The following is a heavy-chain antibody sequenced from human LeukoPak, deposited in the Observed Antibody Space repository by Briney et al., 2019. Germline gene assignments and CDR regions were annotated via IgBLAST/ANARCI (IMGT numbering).Heavy chain of an antibody. D-gene: IGHD6-13*01. CDR3: ARTAGSSWLYYQDY. Sequence: PGWSLRLSCAASGFPFSSYAMSWVRQAPGKGLEWVSAISGSGGSTYYAGSVKGRFTISRDNSKNTLYLQMNSLRAEDTAVYYCARTAGSSWLYYQDYWGQGTLVTVSS. J-gene: IGHJ4*02. V-gene: IGHV3-23*01. CDR2: ISGSGGST. CDR1: GFPFSSYA.